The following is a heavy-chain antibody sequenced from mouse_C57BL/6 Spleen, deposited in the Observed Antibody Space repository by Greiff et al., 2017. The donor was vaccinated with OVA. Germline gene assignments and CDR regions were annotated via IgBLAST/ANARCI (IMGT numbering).Heavy chain of an antibody. CDR1: GYTFTDYN. Sequence: VQLKESGPELVKPGASVKMSCKASGYTFTDYNMHWVKQSHGKSLEWIGYINPNNGGTSYNQKFKGKATLTVNKSSSTAYMELRSLTSEDSAVYYCARFDYVLAWFAYWGQGTLVTVSA. J-gene: IGHJ3*01. D-gene: IGHD2-4*01. CDR2: INPNNGGT. CDR3: ARFDYVLAWFAY. V-gene: IGHV1-22*01.